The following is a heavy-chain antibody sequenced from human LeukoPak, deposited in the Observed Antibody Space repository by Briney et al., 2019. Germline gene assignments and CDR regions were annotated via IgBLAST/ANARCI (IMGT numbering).Heavy chain of an antibody. CDR3: ARDLEFVAAAFQGDY. CDR2: IWYDGSNK. D-gene: IGHD6-13*01. CDR1: GFTFSSYG. J-gene: IGHJ4*02. Sequence: GGSLRLSCAASGFTFSSYGMHWVRQAPGKGLEWVAVIWYDGSNKYYADSVKGRFTISRDNSKNTLYLQMNSLRAEDTAVYYCARDLEFVAAAFQGDYWGQGTLVTVSS. V-gene: IGHV3-33*08.